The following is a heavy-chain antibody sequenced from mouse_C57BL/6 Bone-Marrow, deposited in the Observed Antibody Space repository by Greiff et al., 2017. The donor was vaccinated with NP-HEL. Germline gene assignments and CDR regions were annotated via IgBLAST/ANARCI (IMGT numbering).Heavy chain of an antibody. Sequence: VQLQQSGAELVRPGASMKLSCKASGYTFTDYYINWVKQRPGQGLEWIARIYPGSGNTYYNEKFKGKATLTAEKSSSTAHMQLSSLTSEDSAVYFCARERYYYGSRFNWYFDVWGTGTTVTVSS. CDR2: IYPGSGNT. D-gene: IGHD1-1*01. CDR1: GYTFTDYY. CDR3: ARERYYYGSRFNWYFDV. V-gene: IGHV1-76*01. J-gene: IGHJ1*03.